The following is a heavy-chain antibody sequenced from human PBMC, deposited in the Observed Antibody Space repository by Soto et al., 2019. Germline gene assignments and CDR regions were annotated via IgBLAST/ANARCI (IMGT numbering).Heavy chain of an antibody. D-gene: IGHD3-3*01. CDR1: GGTFSSYA. V-gene: IGHV1-69*19. CDR2: IIPIFGTA. Sequence: QVQLVQSGAEVKKPGSSVKVSCKASGGTFSSYAISWVRQAPGQGLEWMGGIIPIFGTANYAQKFQGRVTITADESTSTAYMELSSRRSEDTAVYYCARAKTYDFWSGYYFDYWGQGTLVTVSS. CDR3: ARAKTYDFWSGYYFDY. J-gene: IGHJ4*02.